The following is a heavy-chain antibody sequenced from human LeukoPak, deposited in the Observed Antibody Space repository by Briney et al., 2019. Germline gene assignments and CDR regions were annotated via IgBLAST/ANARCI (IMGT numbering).Heavy chain of an antibody. CDR1: GFTFSIHW. CDR3: ARGGGLDV. CDR2: INHNGNVN. J-gene: IGHJ6*02. V-gene: IGHV3-7*03. Sequence: GGSLRLSCVASGFTFSIHWMTWVRQAPGKGLEWVASINHNGNVNYYVDSVKGRFTISRDNAKNSLYLQMSNLRAEDTAVYFCARGGGLDVWGQGATVTVSS. D-gene: IGHD3-16*01.